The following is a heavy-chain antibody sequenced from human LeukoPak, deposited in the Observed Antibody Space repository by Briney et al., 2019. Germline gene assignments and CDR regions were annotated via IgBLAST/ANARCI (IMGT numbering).Heavy chain of an antibody. CDR1: GYTFTGYY. CDR3: ARGPTFSSSTSYNFDY. Sequence: VASVKVSCKASGYTFTGYYMHWVRQAPGQGLEWMGWMNPNSGNTGYAQKFQGRVTMTRNTSISTAYMELSSLRSEDTAVYYCARGPTFSSSTSYNFDYWGQGTLVTVSS. CDR2: MNPNSGNT. V-gene: IGHV1-8*02. J-gene: IGHJ4*02. D-gene: IGHD2-2*01.